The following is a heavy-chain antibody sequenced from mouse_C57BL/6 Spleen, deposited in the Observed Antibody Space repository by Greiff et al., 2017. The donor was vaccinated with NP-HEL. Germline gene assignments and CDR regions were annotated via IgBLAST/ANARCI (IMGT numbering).Heavy chain of an antibody. V-gene: IGHV1-62-2*01. D-gene: IGHD2-4*01. CDR2: FYPGSGSI. J-gene: IGHJ2*01. Sequence: VQLQQSGAELVKPGASVKLSCKASGYTFTEYTIHWVKQRSGQGLEWIGWFYPGSGSIKYNEKFKDKATLTADKSSSTVYMELSRLTSEDSAVYFCARHEEGYYDYDGAGYFDYWGQGTTLTVSS. CDR3: ARHEEGYYDYDGAGYFDY. CDR1: GYTFTEYT.